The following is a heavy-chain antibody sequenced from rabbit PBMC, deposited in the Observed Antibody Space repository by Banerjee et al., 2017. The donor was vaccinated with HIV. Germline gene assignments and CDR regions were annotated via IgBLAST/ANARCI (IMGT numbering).Heavy chain of an antibody. CDR2: IYAGKGST. V-gene: IGHV1S7*01. CDR3: ARDSSGWAIVLNL. D-gene: IGHD4-1*01. CDR1: GFDFSSYY. Sequence: QLVESGGGLVKPGASLTLSCKASGFDFSSYYMSWVRQAPGKGLEWIGIIYAGKGSTDYASWVNGRFTISSDNAQNTVDLQMNSLTAADTATYFCARDSSGWAIVLNLWSPGTLVTVS. J-gene: IGHJ4*01.